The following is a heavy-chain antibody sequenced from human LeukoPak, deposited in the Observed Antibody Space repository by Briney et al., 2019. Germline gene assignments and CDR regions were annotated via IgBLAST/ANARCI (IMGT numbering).Heavy chain of an antibody. V-gene: IGHV1-69*06. CDR3: ARGIRDYYDSSGYHASFDY. CDR1: GYTFTSYD. D-gene: IGHD3-22*01. J-gene: IGHJ4*02. Sequence: ASVKVSCKASGYTFTSYDINWVRQAPGQGLEWMGGIIPIFGTANYAQKFQGRVTITADKSTSTAYMELSSLRSEDTAVYYCARGIRDYYDSSGYHASFDYWGQGTLVTVSS. CDR2: IIPIFGTA.